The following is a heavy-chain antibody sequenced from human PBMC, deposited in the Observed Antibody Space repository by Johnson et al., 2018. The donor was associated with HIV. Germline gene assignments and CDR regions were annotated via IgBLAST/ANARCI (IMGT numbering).Heavy chain of an antibody. D-gene: IGHD3-10*01. CDR2: IKQDGSEK. V-gene: IGHV3-7*03. Sequence: MLLVESVGGVVQPGRSLRLSCAASGFTFSSYAMHWVRQTPGKGLEWVANIKQDGSEKYYVDSVKGRFTISRDNAKNSLYLQMNSLRAEDTAVYYCAREGGVTMVDGFDIWGQGTMVTVSS. J-gene: IGHJ3*02. CDR3: AREGGVTMVDGFDI. CDR1: GFTFSSYA.